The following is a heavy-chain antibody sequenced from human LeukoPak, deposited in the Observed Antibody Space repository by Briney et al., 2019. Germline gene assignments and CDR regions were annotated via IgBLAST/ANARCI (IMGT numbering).Heavy chain of an antibody. V-gene: IGHV3-23*01. D-gene: IGHD3-10*01. CDR1: GFTFSSYA. J-gene: IGHJ6*02. CDR2: ISGSGGST. Sequence: GGSLRLSCAASGFTFSSYAMSWVRQAPGKGLEWVSAISGSGGSTYYADSVKGRFTISRDNAKNSLYLQMNSLRAEDTAVYYCARGTGTYYYGSGSQDYYGMDVWGQGTTVTVSS. CDR3: ARGTGTYYYGSGSQDYYGMDV.